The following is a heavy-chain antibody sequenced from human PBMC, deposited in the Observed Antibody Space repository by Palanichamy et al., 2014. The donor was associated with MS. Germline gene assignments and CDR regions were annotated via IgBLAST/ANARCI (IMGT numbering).Heavy chain of an antibody. CDR2: VNSDGSST. J-gene: IGHJ5*02. V-gene: IGHV3-74*01. D-gene: IGHD2-21*02. Sequence: EVQLEESGGGLVQPGGSLRLSCAASGFTFSGYWMHWVRQAPGKGLVWVSRVNSDGSSTNYADSVKGRFTISRDNAKNTLYSQMNSLRAEDTAVYYCARGQTVTAHYFDPWGQGTLATVSS. CDR3: ARGQTVTAHYFDP. CDR1: GFTFSGYW.